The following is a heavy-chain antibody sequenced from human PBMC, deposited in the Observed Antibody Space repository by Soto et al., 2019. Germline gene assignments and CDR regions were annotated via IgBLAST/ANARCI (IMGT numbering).Heavy chain of an antibody. J-gene: IGHJ5*02. CDR3: ARGDYYDSSGLDL. Sequence: QAHLVQSGAEVRKPGASVKLSCTAAGYAFTGYAIHWVRQAPGQGLEWMGWINAGNGYTKFSQNFQGRVSVTRDTSSSMAYMELSSLRFEDTAVYYCARGDYYDSSGLDLWGQATLVTVSS. V-gene: IGHV1-3*01. CDR2: INAGNGYT. CDR1: GYAFTGYA. D-gene: IGHD3-22*01.